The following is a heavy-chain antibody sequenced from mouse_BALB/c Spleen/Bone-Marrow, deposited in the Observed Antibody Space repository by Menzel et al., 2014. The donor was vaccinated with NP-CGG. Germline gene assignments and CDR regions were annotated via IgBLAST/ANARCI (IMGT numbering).Heavy chain of an antibody. CDR3: ARDDYYAMDY. CDR1: GFTFTDYY. CDR2: IRNKANGYTT. J-gene: IGHJ4*01. V-gene: IGHV7-3*02. Sequence: EVQLVESGGGLVQPGGSLRLSCATSGFTFTDYYMSWVRQPPGKALEWLGFIRNKANGYTTEYSASVKGRFTTSRDNSQSILYLQMNTLRAEDSATYYCARDDYYAMDYWGQGTSATVSS.